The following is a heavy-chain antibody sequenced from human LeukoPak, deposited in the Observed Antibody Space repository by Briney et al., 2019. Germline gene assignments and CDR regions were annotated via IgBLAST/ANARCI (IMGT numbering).Heavy chain of an antibody. D-gene: IGHD3-10*01. Sequence: GGSLRLSCAASGFTFSSYGMSWIRQAPGKGLEWVSAISGSGGSTYYADSVKGRFTISRDNSKNTLYLQMNSLRAEDTAVYYCAKKSRGSGSYYGDYWGQGILVTVSS. CDR2: ISGSGGST. CDR1: GFTFSSYG. V-gene: IGHV3-23*01. CDR3: AKKSRGSGSYYGDY. J-gene: IGHJ4*02.